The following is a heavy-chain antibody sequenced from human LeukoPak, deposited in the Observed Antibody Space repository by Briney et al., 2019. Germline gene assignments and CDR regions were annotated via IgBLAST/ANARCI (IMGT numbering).Heavy chain of an antibody. Sequence: PSETLSLTCTVSGYSISSGYYWGWILQPPGKGLEWIGSIYHSGSTYYNPSLKSRVTISVDTSKNQFSLKLSSVTAADTAVYYCARQGYADFSSRPFDYWGQGTLVTVSS. D-gene: IGHD4-17*01. V-gene: IGHV4-38-2*02. J-gene: IGHJ4*02. CDR3: ARQGYADFSSRPFDY. CDR2: IYHSGST. CDR1: GYSISSGYY.